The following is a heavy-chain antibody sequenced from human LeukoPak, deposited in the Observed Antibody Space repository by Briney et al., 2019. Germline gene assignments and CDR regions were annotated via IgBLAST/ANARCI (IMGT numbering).Heavy chain of an antibody. CDR3: AREGSSWLNYYYYYYMDV. Sequence: SETLSLTCAVYGGSFSGYYWSWIRQPPEKGLEWIGEINHSGSTNYNPSLKSRVTISVDTSKNQFSLKLSSVTAADTAVYYCAREGSSWLNYYYYYYMDVWGKGTTVTVSS. D-gene: IGHD6-13*01. CDR2: INHSGST. V-gene: IGHV4-34*01. CDR1: GGSFSGYY. J-gene: IGHJ6*03.